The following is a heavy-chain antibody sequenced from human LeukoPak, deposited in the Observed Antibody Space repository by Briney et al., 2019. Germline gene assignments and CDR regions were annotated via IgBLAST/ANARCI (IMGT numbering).Heavy chain of an antibody. D-gene: IGHD2-2*02. Sequence: GGSLRLSCAASGFTFSNYAMSWVRQAPGKGLEWVSDISGSGGSTYYTDSVKGRFTISRDNSNNTLYLQMNSLGADDTAVYYCAKSRSSSISCYNYWGQGTLVIVSS. V-gene: IGHV3-23*01. CDR2: ISGSGGST. J-gene: IGHJ4*02. CDR3: AKSRSSSISCYNY. CDR1: GFTFSNYA.